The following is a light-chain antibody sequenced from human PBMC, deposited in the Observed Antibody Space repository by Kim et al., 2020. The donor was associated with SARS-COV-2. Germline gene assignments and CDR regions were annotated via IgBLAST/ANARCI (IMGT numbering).Light chain of an antibody. CDR2: DVN. Sequence: GQSITRSCTGTSSCVGGYDYVSWYQQHPGKAPRLIIYDVNNRPSGVSYRFSVSKSGNTASLTISGLQAEDDADYYCSSYTSSSTYVFGAGTKVTVL. J-gene: IGLJ1*01. CDR1: SSCVGGYDY. CDR3: SSYTSSSTYV. V-gene: IGLV2-14*03.